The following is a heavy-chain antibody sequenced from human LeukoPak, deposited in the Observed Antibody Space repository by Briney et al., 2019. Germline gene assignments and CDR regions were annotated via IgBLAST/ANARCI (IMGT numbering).Heavy chain of an antibody. CDR2: INPNSGGT. CDR3: AREIAVADPYYYYYYMDV. CDR1: GYTFTGYY. V-gene: IGHV1-2*02. J-gene: IGHJ6*03. D-gene: IGHD6-19*01. Sequence: GASVKVSRKASGYTFTGYYMHWVRQAPGQGLEWMGWINPNSGGTNYAQKFQGRVTMTRDTSISTAYMELSRLRSDDTAVYYCAREIAVADPYYYYYYMDVWGKGTTVTVSS.